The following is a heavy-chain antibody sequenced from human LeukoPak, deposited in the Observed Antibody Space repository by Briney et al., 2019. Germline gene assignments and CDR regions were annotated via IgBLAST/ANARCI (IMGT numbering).Heavy chain of an antibody. J-gene: IGHJ4*02. D-gene: IGHD3-22*01. Sequence: SETLSLTCTASGGSISSGGYYWSWIRQPPGKGLEWIGYIYHSGSTYYNPSLKSRVTISVDRSKNQFSLKLSSVTAADTAVYYCATLQSSGYDYSDYWGQGILVTVSS. V-gene: IGHV4-30-2*01. CDR1: GGSISSGGYY. CDR3: ATLQSSGYDYSDY. CDR2: IYHSGST.